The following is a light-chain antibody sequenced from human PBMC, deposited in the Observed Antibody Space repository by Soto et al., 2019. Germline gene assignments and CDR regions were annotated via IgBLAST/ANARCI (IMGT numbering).Light chain of an antibody. Sequence: QSALTQPASVSGAPGQSITISFTGTSSDVVGHNYVSWHQQHPGKAPKLLIYDVSHRPSGVSNRFSGSKSGNTASLYISGLQAEDEADYYCSSYTSISTVVFGGGTKLTVL. CDR2: DVS. CDR3: SSYTSISTVV. J-gene: IGLJ2*01. V-gene: IGLV2-14*01. CDR1: SSDVVGHNY.